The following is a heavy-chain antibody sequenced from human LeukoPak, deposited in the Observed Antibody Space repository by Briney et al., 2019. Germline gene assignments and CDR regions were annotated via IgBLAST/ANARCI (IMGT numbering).Heavy chain of an antibody. CDR3: ARHVSSSWADAFDI. J-gene: IGHJ3*02. V-gene: IGHV4-39*01. CDR2: ICYSGST. D-gene: IGHD6-13*01. Sequence: TSETLSLTCTVSGGSISSSSYYWGWIRQPPGKGLEWIGSICYSGSTYYNPSLKSRVTISVDTSKNQFSLKLSSVTAADTAVYYCARHVSSSWADAFDIWGQGTMVTVS. CDR1: GGSISSSSYY.